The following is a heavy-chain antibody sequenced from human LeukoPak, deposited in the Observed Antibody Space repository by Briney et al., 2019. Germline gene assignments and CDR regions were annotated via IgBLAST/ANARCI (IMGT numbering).Heavy chain of an antibody. Sequence: GGSLRLSCEASEFTFSSYWMHWVRQAPGKGLVWVSRINSDGRTTIYADSVKGRFTISRDNAKNTLYLQMNSLRAEDTAVYYCARVYSGYDYPPYYYYYYMDVWGKGTTVTVSS. CDR2: INSDGRTT. V-gene: IGHV3-74*01. CDR1: EFTFSSYW. CDR3: ARVYSGYDYPPYYYYYYMDV. J-gene: IGHJ6*03. D-gene: IGHD5-12*01.